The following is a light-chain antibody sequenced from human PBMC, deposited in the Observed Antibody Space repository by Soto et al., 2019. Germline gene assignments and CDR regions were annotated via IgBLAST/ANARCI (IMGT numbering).Light chain of an antibody. J-gene: IGKJ1*01. Sequence: DIVWTQSPGTLSVSPGEIATLSCRASQTSSSNYLAWYQQKPGQPPSLLIYGTSSRATGIPDRFSGSGSGTDFTLTISRLEPEDSAIYYCQQYVSWTFGQGTKVEIK. CDR1: QTSSSNY. CDR3: QQYVSWT. V-gene: IGKV3-20*01. CDR2: GTS.